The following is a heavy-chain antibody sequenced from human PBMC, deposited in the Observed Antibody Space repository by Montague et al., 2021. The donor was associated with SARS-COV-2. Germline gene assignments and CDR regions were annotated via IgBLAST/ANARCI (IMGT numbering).Heavy chain of an antibody. V-gene: IGHV4-59*01. D-gene: IGHD6-13*01. CDR1: GGSISSYY. J-gene: IGHJ5*02. CDR2: IFYSGIT. CDR3: ARGIPIAAALINWFDP. Sequence: SETLSLTCTVSGGSISSYYWSWIRQPPGKGLEWIGYIFYSGITNYNPSLKSRVTISVDTSKNQFYLKLSSVTAADTAVYYCARGIPIAAALINWFDPWGQGTLVTVSS.